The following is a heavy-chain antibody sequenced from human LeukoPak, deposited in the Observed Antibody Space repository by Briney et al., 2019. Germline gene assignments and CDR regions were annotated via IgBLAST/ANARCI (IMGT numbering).Heavy chain of an antibody. J-gene: IGHJ6*03. CDR2: IYTSGST. CDR1: GGSISSYY. D-gene: IGHD6-19*01. Sequence: SETLSLTCTVSGGSISSYYWSWIRQPPGKGLEWIGRIYTSGSTNYNPSLKSRVTMSVDTSKNQFSLKLSSVTAADTAVYYCAREVAGTFYYYYYMDVWGKGTTVTISS. CDR3: AREVAGTFYYYYYMDV. V-gene: IGHV4-4*07.